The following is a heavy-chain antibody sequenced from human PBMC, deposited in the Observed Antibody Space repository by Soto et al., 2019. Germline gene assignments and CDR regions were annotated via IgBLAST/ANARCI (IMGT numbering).Heavy chain of an antibody. D-gene: IGHD2-8*01. Sequence: SVKVSCKASGGTFSSYAISWVRQAPGQGLEWVGGIIPIFGTANYAQKFQGRVTITADKSTSTAYMELSSLRSEDTAVYYCARPNGAHYYYGMDVWGQGTTVTVSS. CDR1: GGTFSSYA. CDR2: IIPIFGTA. V-gene: IGHV1-69*06. CDR3: ARPNGAHYYYGMDV. J-gene: IGHJ6*02.